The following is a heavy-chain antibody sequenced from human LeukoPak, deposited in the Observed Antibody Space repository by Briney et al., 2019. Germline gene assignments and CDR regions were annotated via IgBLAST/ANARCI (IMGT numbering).Heavy chain of an antibody. V-gene: IGHV4-59*08. D-gene: IGHD1-26*01. CDR1: GRPISSYY. CDR3: AWILEIVGATTGWFDP. CDR2: IYYSGST. Sequence: WETLPLTCTVSGRPISSYYWSWVRQPPGKGLEWVGYIYYSGSTNYNLPLKSRVTISVDTSKNQFSLKLSSVTAADTAVYYCAWILEIVGATTGWFDPWGQGTLVTVSS. J-gene: IGHJ5*02.